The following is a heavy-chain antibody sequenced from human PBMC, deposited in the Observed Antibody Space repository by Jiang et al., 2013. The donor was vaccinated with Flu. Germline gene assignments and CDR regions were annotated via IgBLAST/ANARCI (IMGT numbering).Heavy chain of an antibody. CDR3: ARARDPYYYGMDV. Sequence: VLLKPSETLSLTCAVGGGSFSDNYWSWIRQPPGKGLEWIGEINHSENTNYHPSFKSRVTISIDTSKNQFSLKLNSVTAADTAVYYCARARDPYYYGMDVWGQGTTVTVSS. CDR2: INHSENT. CDR1: GGSFSDNY. J-gene: IGHJ6*02. V-gene: IGHV4-34*01.